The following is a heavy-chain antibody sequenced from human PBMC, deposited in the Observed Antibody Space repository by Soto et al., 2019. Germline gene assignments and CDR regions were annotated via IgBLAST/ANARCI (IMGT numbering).Heavy chain of an antibody. CDR3: AKGGHIAVVAASFDY. V-gene: IGHV1-46*02. J-gene: IGHJ4*02. Sequence: QVQLVQSGAEVKKPGASVKVSCKPSGYTLNTYYLHWVRQAPGQGLEWMGIIHPSGGGSTYAQKFLGRVPMTRDTSTSKGFLELSSLRSADTAVYYCAKGGHIAVVAASFDYWGQGNLVTVSS. CDR1: GYTLNTYY. D-gene: IGHD2-21*02. CDR2: IHPSGGGS.